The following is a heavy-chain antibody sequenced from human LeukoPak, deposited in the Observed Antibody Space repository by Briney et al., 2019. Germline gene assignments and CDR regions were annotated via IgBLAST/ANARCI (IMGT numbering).Heavy chain of an antibody. D-gene: IGHD7-27*01. CDR3: ARHDLTGSYFDF. Sequence: GESLKISCKGSGYSITNYWIGWVRQMPGKGLEWMGIIYPTDSDTRYRPSFQGQVTMSVDRSTNTAYLQWSSLKASDTAMYYCARHDLTGSYFDFWGQGTLVTVSS. CDR2: IYPTDSDT. J-gene: IGHJ4*02. V-gene: IGHV5-51*01. CDR1: GYSITNYW.